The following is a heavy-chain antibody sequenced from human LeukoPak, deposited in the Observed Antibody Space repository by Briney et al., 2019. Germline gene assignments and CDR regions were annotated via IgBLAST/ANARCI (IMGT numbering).Heavy chain of an antibody. CDR2: ISSSSSYI. CDR1: RFTFSSYS. V-gene: IGHV3-21*01. D-gene: IGHD6-13*01. Sequence: KAGGSLRLSCAASRFTFSSYSMNWVRQAPGKGLEWVSSISSSSSYIYYADSVKGRFTISRDNAKNSLYLQMNSLRAEDTAVYYCARGKQQLVEDYYYYGMDVWGQGTTVTVSS. CDR3: ARGKQQLVEDYYYYGMDV. J-gene: IGHJ6*02.